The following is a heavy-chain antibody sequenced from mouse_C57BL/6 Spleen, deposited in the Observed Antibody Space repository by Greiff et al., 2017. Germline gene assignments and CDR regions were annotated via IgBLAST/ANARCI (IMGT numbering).Heavy chain of an antibody. CDR3: ARRGYGDYAMDY. CDR1: GFTFSSYT. Sequence: EVKLMESGGGLVKPGGSLKLSCAASGFTFSSYTMSWVRQTPEKRLEWVATISGGGGNTYYPDSVKGRFTISRDNAKNTLYLQMSSLRSEDTALYYCARRGYGDYAMDYWGQGTSVTVSS. D-gene: IGHD1-1*01. J-gene: IGHJ4*01. CDR2: ISGGGGNT. V-gene: IGHV5-9*01.